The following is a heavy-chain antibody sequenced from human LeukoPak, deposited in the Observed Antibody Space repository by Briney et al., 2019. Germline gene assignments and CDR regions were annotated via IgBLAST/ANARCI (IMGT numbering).Heavy chain of an antibody. D-gene: IGHD6-13*01. V-gene: IGHV4-4*07. CDR2: IYTNGTT. J-gene: IGHJ1*01. CDR1: GGSVRNYY. Sequence: PSETLSLTCIVSGGSVRNYYWTWIRQPAGKGLQWIGRIYTNGTTNYSPSLKSRVTMSVDMSKNQFSLKLTSVTAADTAVYYCARHGGYSSPYLHWGQGTLVTVSS. CDR3: ARHGGYSSPYLH.